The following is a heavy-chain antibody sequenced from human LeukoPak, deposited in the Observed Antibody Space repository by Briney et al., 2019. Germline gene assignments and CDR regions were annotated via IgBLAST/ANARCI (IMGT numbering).Heavy chain of an antibody. V-gene: IGHV1-18*01. Sequence: ASVKVSCKASGYTFTSNGISWVRQAPGQGLEWMGWISAYNGNTKYAQNLQGRVTMTTDTSTSTVYMELSSLRSDDTAVYYCARADSVTIAVAGLSCFDYWGQGTLVTVSS. D-gene: IGHD6-19*01. CDR3: ARADSVTIAVAGLSCFDY. CDR2: ISAYNGNT. J-gene: IGHJ4*02. CDR1: GYTFTSNG.